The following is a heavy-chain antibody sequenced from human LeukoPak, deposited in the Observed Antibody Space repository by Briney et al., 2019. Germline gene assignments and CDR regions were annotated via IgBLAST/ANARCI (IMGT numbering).Heavy chain of an antibody. Sequence: GGSLRLSCAASGFTFSSYSMNWVRQAPGKGLEWVSYISGTSSTIYYADSVKGRFTISRDNARNSLYLQMSSLRVEDTAVYFCAQDRFVSSGRDDYWGQGTLVTVSS. D-gene: IGHD6-19*01. V-gene: IGHV3-48*01. CDR2: ISGTSSTI. CDR3: AQDRFVSSGRDDY. CDR1: GFTFSSYS. J-gene: IGHJ4*02.